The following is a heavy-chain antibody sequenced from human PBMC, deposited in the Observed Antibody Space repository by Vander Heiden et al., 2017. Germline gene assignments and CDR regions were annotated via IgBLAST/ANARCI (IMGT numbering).Heavy chain of an antibody. CDR3: ARSGSGIHDY. Sequence: QLQLQESGPGLVKPSETLSLTCTVSVGSISSSSYYWGWIRQPAGKGLEWIGSIYYSGSTYYNPSLKSRVTISVDTSKNQFSLKLSSVTAADTAVYYCARSGSGIHDYWGQGTLVTVSS. V-gene: IGHV4-39*01. CDR1: VGSISSSSYY. J-gene: IGHJ4*02. D-gene: IGHD3-10*01. CDR2: IYYSGST.